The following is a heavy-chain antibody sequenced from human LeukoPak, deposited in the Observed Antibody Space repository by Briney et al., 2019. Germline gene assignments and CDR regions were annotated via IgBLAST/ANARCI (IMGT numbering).Heavy chain of an antibody. V-gene: IGHV1-3*03. CDR3: ARAYYYGSGSPRTPFDY. Sequence: ASVKVSCKASGYTFTSYAMHWVRQAPGQRLEWMGWINAGNGNTKYSQEFQGRVTITRDTSASTAYMELSSLRSEDMAVYYCARAYYYGSGSPRTPFDYWGQGTLVTVSS. CDR2: INAGNGNT. CDR1: GYTFTSYA. J-gene: IGHJ4*02. D-gene: IGHD3-10*01.